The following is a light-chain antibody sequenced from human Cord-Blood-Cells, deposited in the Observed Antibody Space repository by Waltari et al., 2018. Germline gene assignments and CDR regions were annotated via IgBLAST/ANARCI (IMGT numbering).Light chain of an antibody. CDR1: SSDVGSYNL. Sequence: QSALTQPASVSGSPGQSITISCTGTSSDVGSYNLVSWYQQHPGKAPKLMIYEGSKRPSGFSNRFSGSKSGNTASLTIAGLQAEDEADYYCCSYAGSSTFNWVFGGGTKLTVL. V-gene: IGLV2-23*03. CDR3: CSYAGSSTFNWV. J-gene: IGLJ3*02. CDR2: EGS.